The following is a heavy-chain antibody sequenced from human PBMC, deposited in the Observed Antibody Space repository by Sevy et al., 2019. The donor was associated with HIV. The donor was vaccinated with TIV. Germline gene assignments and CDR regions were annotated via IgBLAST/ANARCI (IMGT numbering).Heavy chain of an antibody. CDR1: GGSISSYY. CDR3: AREAVTMVRGVIIPLWYFDL. D-gene: IGHD3-10*01. J-gene: IGHJ2*01. V-gene: IGHV4-4*07. CDR2: IYTSGST. Sequence: SETLSLTCTVSGGSISSYYWSWIRQPAGKGLEWIGRIYTSGSTNYNPSLKSRVTMSVDTSKNQFSLRLSSVTAADTAVYYCAREAVTMVRGVIIPLWYFDLWGRGTLVTVSS.